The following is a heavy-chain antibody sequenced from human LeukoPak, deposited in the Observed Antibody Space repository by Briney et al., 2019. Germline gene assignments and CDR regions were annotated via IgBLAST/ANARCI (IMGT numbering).Heavy chain of an antibody. D-gene: IGHD3-10*01. J-gene: IGHJ3*02. CDR1: GGSISSYY. Sequence: SETLSLTCTVSGGSISSYYWSWIRQPPGKGLEWIGYIYYSGSTNYNPSLKSRVTISVDTSKNQFSLKLSSVTAADTAVYYCAREMVRGVMGAFDIWGQGTMVTVSS. V-gene: IGHV4-59*01. CDR2: IYYSGST. CDR3: AREMVRGVMGAFDI.